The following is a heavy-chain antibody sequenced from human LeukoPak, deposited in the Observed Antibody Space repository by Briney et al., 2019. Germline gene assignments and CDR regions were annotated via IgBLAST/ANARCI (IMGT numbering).Heavy chain of an antibody. CDR2: IYYSGST. V-gene: IGHV4-59*01. D-gene: IGHD3-3*01. Sequence: SETLSLTCTVSGGSISSYYWSWIRQPPGKGLEWIGYIYYSGSTNYNPSLKSRVTISVDTSKNQFSLKLSSVTAADTAVYYCAKLGEFGVVRGWFDPWGQGTLVTVSS. CDR3: AKLGEFGVVRGWFDP. CDR1: GGSISSYY. J-gene: IGHJ5*02.